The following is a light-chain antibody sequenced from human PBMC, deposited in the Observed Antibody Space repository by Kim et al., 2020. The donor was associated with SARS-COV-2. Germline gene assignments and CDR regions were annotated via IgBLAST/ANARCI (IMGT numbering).Light chain of an antibody. CDR1: QSVSSN. CDR3: QQYNNWPGT. CDR2: GAS. J-gene: IGKJ1*01. Sequence: VSPGERATHSCRASQSVSSNLAWYQHKPGQAPRLLIYGASTRATGIPARFSGSGSGAEFTLTISSLQSEDFAVYYCQQYNNWPGTFGQGTKVDIK. V-gene: IGKV3-15*01.